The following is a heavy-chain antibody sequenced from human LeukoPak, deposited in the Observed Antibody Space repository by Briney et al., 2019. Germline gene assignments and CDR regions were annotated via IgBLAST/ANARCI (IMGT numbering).Heavy chain of an antibody. Sequence: GGSLRLSCAASGFTFSSYGMHWVRQAPGKGLEWVAVISYDGSNKYYADSVKGRFTISRDNSKNTLYLQMNSLTAEDTAVYYCAGGKYFDYWGQGTLVTVSS. CDR1: GFTFSSYG. CDR3: AGGKYFDY. J-gene: IGHJ4*02. CDR2: ISYDGSNK. D-gene: IGHD1-26*01. V-gene: IGHV3-30*03.